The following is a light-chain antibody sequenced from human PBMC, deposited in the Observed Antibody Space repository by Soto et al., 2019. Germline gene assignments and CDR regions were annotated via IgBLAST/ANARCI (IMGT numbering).Light chain of an antibody. CDR3: SSYTSSSTVV. J-gene: IGLJ2*01. V-gene: IGLV2-14*01. CDR2: EVT. Sequence: QSALTQPASVSGSPGQSITISCTGTSSDVGGYNYVSWYQQHPGKAPKLMIYEVTNRPSGVSYRFSGSKSGNKASLTISGLQAEDEADYYCSSYTSSSTVVFGGGTKLTVL. CDR1: SSDVGGYNY.